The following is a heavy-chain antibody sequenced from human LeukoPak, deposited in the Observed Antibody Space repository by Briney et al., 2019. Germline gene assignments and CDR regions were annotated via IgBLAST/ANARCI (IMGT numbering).Heavy chain of an antibody. J-gene: IGHJ4*02. CDR2: INHSGST. CDR3: ARVTAFMVRGPYFDY. V-gene: IGHV4-34*01. CDR1: GGSISSYY. Sequence: SETLSLTCTVSGGSISSYYWSWIRQPPGKGLEWIGEINHSGSTNYNPSLKSRVTISVDTSKNQFSLKLSSVTAADTAVYYCARVTAFMVRGPYFDYWGQGTLVTVSS. D-gene: IGHD3-10*01.